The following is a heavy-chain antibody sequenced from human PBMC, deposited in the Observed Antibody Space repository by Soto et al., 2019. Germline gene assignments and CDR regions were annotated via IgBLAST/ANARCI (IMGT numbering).Heavy chain of an antibody. CDR1: GDSISSGDYY. V-gene: IGHV4-30-4*01. CDR2: IYYSGST. Sequence: PSETLSLTCTVSGDSISSGDYYWSWIRQPPGKGLEWIGLIYYSGSTHYNPSLKSRLIISVNTSKNQLSLKLSSVTAADTAVYYCASRFCSGGSCRRTRIPTEYFQHWGQGTLVTVSS. D-gene: IGHD2-15*01. CDR3: ASRFCSGGSCRRTRIPTEYFQH. J-gene: IGHJ1*01.